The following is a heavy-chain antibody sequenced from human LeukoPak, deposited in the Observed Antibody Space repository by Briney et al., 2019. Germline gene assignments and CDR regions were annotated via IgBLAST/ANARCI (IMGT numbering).Heavy chain of an antibody. V-gene: IGHV1-2*02. J-gene: IGHJ4*02. Sequence: GASVKVSCKASGYTFTGYYMHWVRQAPGQALEWMGWINPNSGGTNYAQKFQGRVTMTRDTPISTAYMELSRLRSDDTAVYYCARGGVERRRDGVVLYYFDYWGQGTRVTVSS. CDR2: INPNSGGT. D-gene: IGHD3-3*01. CDR3: ARGGVERRRDGVVLYYFDY. CDR1: GYTFTGYY.